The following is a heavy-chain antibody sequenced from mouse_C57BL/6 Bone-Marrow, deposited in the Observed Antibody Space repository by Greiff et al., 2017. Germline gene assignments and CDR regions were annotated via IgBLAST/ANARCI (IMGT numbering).Heavy chain of an antibody. CDR2: IYPGDGDT. CDR1: GYAFSSYW. Sequence: QVHVKQSGAELVKPGASVKISCKASGYAFSSYWMNWVKQRPGQGLEWIGQIYPGDGDTNYNGKFKGKATLTADTSSSTAYMQLSSLTSEDSAVYFCARENWVAWFAYWGQGTLVTVSA. CDR3: ARENWVAWFAY. J-gene: IGHJ3*01. V-gene: IGHV1-80*01. D-gene: IGHD4-1*01.